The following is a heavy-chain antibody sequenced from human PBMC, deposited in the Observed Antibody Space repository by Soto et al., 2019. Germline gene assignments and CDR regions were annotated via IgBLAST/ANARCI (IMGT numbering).Heavy chain of an antibody. J-gene: IGHJ4*02. Sequence: QVQLQESGPGLVKPSQTLSLTCTVSGGSISSGDYYWSWIRQPPGKGLEWIGYIYYSGSTYYNPSLTRRVTISVHTSKNQFSPKRSSVTAADPAGYYCARGDGYSCGWFAYWGQGTLVTVSS. D-gene: IGHD6-19*01. CDR3: ARGDGYSCGWFAY. CDR2: IYYSGST. CDR1: GGSISSGDYY. V-gene: IGHV4-30-4*01.